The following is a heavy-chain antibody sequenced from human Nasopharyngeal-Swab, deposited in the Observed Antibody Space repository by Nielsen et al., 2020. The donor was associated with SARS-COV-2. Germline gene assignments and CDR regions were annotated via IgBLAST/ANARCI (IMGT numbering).Heavy chain of an antibody. CDR3: ARGSSDWKGIDY. J-gene: IGHJ4*02. CDR1: GFTFRGHW. V-gene: IGHV3-74*01. Sequence: GRSLRLSCAASGFTFRGHWMHWVRQAPGKGLVGVSRIDLAGTATSYADSLKGRFTISRDNAKNTLYLQMNSLRVEDTAVYYCARGSSDWKGIDYWGQGTLVTVSS. D-gene: IGHD6-19*01. CDR2: IDLAGTAT.